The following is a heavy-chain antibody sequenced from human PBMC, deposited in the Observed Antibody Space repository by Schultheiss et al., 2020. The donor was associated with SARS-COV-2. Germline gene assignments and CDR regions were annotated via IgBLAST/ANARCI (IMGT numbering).Heavy chain of an antibody. D-gene: IGHD1-1*01. Sequence: ASVKVSCKASGYTFTGYYMHWVRQAPGQGLEWMGWINPNSGGTNYAQKFQGRVTMTRDTSISTAYMELSRLRSDDTAVYYCATDWRVETFGAFDIWGQGTMVTVSS. V-gene: IGHV1-2*02. J-gene: IGHJ3*02. CDR2: INPNSGGT. CDR3: ATDWRVETFGAFDI. CDR1: GYTFTGYY.